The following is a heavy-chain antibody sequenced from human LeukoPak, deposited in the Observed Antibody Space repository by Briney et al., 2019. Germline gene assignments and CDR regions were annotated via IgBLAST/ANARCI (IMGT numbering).Heavy chain of an antibody. J-gene: IGHJ5*02. V-gene: IGHV3-23*01. Sequence: PGGSLRLSCAASGFIFRSYAMSWVRQAPGPGLEWVSSISASGSSTFYADSVKGRFTIYRDNSKNTVSLQMNSLRAEDTAKYYCATNYGDYVNWFDPWGQGTLVTVSS. D-gene: IGHD4-17*01. CDR1: GFIFRSYA. CDR2: ISASGSST. CDR3: ATNYGDYVNWFDP.